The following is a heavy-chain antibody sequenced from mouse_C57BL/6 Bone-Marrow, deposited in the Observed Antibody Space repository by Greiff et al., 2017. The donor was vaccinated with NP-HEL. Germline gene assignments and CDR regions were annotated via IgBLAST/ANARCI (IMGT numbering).Heavy chain of an antibody. CDR1: GYSFTSYY. CDR2: IYPGSGNT. CDR3: ARIFYYYGSSYSAMDY. J-gene: IGHJ4*01. D-gene: IGHD1-1*01. V-gene: IGHV1-66*01. Sequence: VQLQQSGPELVKPGASVKISCKASGYSFTSYYIHWVKQRPGQGLEWIGWIYPGSGNTKYNEKFKGKATLTADTSSSTAYMQLSSLTSEDSAVYYCARIFYYYGSSYSAMDYWGQGTSVTVSS.